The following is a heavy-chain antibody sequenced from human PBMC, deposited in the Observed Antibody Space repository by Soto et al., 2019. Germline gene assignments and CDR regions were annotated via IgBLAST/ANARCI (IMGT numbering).Heavy chain of an antibody. CDR3: ASRNCSSTSCYPYGMDV. D-gene: IGHD2-2*01. CDR2: IDYSVSI. V-gene: IGHV4-30-4*01. Sequence: QVQLQESGPGLVKPSQTLSLTCTVSGGSISSGDYYWRLIRQPPGKGLAWIGYIDYSVSIYYNPTLKRRVTISVDTSNGQLSLTLSSVTAAYTAVYYCASRNCSSTSCYPYGMDVWGQGTTVTVTS. J-gene: IGHJ6*02. CDR1: GGSISSGDYY.